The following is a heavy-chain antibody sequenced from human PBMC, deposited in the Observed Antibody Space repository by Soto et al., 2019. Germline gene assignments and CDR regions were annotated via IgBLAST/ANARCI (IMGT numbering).Heavy chain of an antibody. V-gene: IGHV3-21*01. CDR3: ARDNLAVQGAFDH. CDR2: ITGTSAFL. D-gene: IGHD3-10*02. CDR1: GFVFSDFQ. J-gene: IGHJ4*02. Sequence: GGSLRLSCAASGFVFSDFQLNLVRQAPGRGLEWLASITGTSAFLFYADSIKGRFTISRDNPKNFLFLQMDSLGPEDTAVYYCARDNLAVQGAFDHWGQGALVTVSS.